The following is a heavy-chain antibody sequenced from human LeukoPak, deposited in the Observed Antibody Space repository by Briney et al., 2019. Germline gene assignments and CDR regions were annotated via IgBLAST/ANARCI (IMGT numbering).Heavy chain of an antibody. Sequence: GGSLRLSCAVSGFTFGSYSMNWVRQAPGKGLEWVAYISSSSSYIYYADSVKGRFTISRDNAKDSLYLQMNSLRAEDTAVYYCARDCCSSSNCYSFVYWGQGTLVTVSS. D-gene: IGHD2-2*02. CDR2: ISSSSSYI. V-gene: IGHV3-21*01. J-gene: IGHJ4*02. CDR3: ARDCCSSSNCYSFVY. CDR1: GFTFGSYS.